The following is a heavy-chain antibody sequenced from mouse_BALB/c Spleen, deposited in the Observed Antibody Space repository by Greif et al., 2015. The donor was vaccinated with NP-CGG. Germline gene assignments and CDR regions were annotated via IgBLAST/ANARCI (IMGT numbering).Heavy chain of an antibody. CDR1: GFTFSSYA. J-gene: IGHJ3*01. V-gene: IGHV5-6-5*01. Sequence: EVQLVESGGGLVKPGGSLKLSCAASGFTFSSYAMSWVRQTPEKRLEWVASISSGGSTYYPDSVKSRFTISRDNARNILYLQMSSLRSEDTAMYYCARGRGEFPSWFAYWGQGTLVTVSA. CDR3: ARGRGEFPSWFAY. CDR2: ISSGGST.